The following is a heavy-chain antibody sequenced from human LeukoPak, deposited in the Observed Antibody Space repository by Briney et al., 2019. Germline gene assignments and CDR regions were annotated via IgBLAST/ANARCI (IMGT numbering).Heavy chain of an antibody. D-gene: IGHD3-16*01. CDR1: GYIFTGYY. CDR2: INPNSGDT. J-gene: IGHJ4*02. CDR3: ARVRYRLAETYIDY. Sequence: ASVKVSCKASGYIFTGYYMHWVRQAPGQGLEWMGWINPNSGDTNYEQKFQGRVTMTRDTSISTAYMELSRLRSDDTAVYYCARVRYRLAETYIDYWGQGTLVTVSS. V-gene: IGHV1-2*02.